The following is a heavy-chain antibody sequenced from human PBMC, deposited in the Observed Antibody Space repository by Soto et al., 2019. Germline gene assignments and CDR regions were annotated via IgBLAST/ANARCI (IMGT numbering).Heavy chain of an antibody. CDR1: GFTFSDNY. Sequence: KPGGSLRLSCAASGFTFSDNYMSWIRQTPGKGLEWVSYISSSGNTIDYADSVKGRFTISRDNAKKSVYLQMNSLRAEDTAVYYCAREGGGDAFDVWGQGTMVTVSS. V-gene: IGHV3-11*01. CDR2: ISSSGNTI. CDR3: AREGGGDAFDV. J-gene: IGHJ3*01. D-gene: IGHD3-16*01.